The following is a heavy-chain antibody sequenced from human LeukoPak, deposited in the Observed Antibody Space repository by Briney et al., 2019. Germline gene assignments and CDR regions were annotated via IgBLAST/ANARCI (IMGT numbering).Heavy chain of an antibody. Sequence: PGGSLRLYCAASGFTFSSYAMSWVRQAPGKGLVWVSAISGSGGSTYYADSVKGRFTISRDNSKNTLYLQMNSLRGEDKAVSHCAKEALAFGGVNVDYRGPGNLVTVSS. V-gene: IGHV3-23*01. J-gene: IGHJ4*02. D-gene: IGHD3-16*02. CDR1: GFTFSSYA. CDR3: AKEALAFGGVNVDY. CDR2: ISGSGGST.